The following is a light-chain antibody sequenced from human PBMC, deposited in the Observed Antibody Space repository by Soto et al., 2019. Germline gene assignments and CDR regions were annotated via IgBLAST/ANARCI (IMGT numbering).Light chain of an antibody. CDR1: NIGSKS. CDR3: QVWVKNSVHYV. Sequence: YELTQPPSVSGAPGQTARITCAGNNIGSKSVHWYQQKPGEAPVLVVYDDSDRPSGTPERFSGSNSGSTASLAIRRVEAGDEADYYCQVWVKNSVHYVFGTGAKVTVL. V-gene: IGLV3-21*02. CDR2: DDS. J-gene: IGLJ1*01.